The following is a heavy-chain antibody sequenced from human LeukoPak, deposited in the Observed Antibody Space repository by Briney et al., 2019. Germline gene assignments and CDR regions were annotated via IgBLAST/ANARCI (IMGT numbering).Heavy chain of an antibody. J-gene: IGHJ4*02. CDR3: ARDREYSYGPPDLGY. CDR2: ISSSSSYI. D-gene: IGHD5-18*01. Sequence: PGGSLRLSCAASGFTFSSYSMNWVRQAPGKGPEWVSSISSSSSYIYYADSVKGRFTISRDNAKNSLYLQMNSLRAEDTAVYYCARDREYSYGPPDLGYWGQGTLVTVSS. CDR1: GFTFSSYS. V-gene: IGHV3-21*01.